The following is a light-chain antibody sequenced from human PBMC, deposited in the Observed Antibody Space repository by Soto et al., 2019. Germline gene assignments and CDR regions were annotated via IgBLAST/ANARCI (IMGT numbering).Light chain of an antibody. CDR1: QSISSY. V-gene: IGKV1-39*01. J-gene: IGKJ4*01. CDR2: AAS. CDR3: QQGYSWLT. Sequence: DIQMTQSPSSLSASVGDRVTITCRASQSISSYLNWYQQKPGKAPKLLIYAASSLQSGVPSRFSGSGSATDFTLTISSLQHEDFATYYCQQGYSWLTFGGGTKVEIK.